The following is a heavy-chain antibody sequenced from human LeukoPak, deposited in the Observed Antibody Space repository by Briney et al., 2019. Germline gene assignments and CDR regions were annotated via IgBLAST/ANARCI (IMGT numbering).Heavy chain of an antibody. CDR1: GGSISSSSYY. CDR2: IYYSGST. Sequence: SETLSLTCTVSGGSISSSSYYWGWIRQPPGKGLEWIGSIYYSGSTYYNASLKSQVSISIDTSKNQFSLKVTSVTAADTAVYYCARQTGSGLFILPGDQGTLVTVSS. CDR3: ARQTGSGLFILP. J-gene: IGHJ4*02. D-gene: IGHD3/OR15-3a*01. V-gene: IGHV4-39*01.